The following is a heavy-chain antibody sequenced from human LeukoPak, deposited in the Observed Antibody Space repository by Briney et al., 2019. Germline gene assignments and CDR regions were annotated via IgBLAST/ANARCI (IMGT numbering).Heavy chain of an antibody. J-gene: IGHJ4*02. V-gene: IGHV3-48*04. CDR3: ARAMSTFGGVRNYFDS. CDR2: ISSSGSTV. CDR1: GFTFSSYS. D-gene: IGHD3-16*01. Sequence: GGSLRLSCEVSGFTFSSYSMNWVRQARMKGLEWVAYISSSGSTVYYADSVKGRFSISRDNAKSSLDLQMNRLRSEDTAAYYCARAMSTFGGVRNYFDSWGQGTLVTVSS.